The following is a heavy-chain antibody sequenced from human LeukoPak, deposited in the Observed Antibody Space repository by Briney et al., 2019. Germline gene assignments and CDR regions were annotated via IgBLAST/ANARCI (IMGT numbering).Heavy chain of an antibody. CDR1: GFTFSSYN. J-gene: IGHJ4*02. CDR2: ISSSSSYI. Sequence: GGSLRLSCAASGFTFSSYNMNWVRQAPGKGLEWVSSISSSSSYIFYADSVKGRFTISRDHAKNSLYLQMNSLRAEDTAVYHCASSDYGGFDYWGQGTLVTVSS. V-gene: IGHV3-21*01. CDR3: ASSDYGGFDY. D-gene: IGHD4-17*01.